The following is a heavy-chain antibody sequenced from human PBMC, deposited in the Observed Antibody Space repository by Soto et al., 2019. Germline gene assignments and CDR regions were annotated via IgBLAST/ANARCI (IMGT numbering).Heavy chain of an antibody. J-gene: IGHJ6*02. Sequence: QVQLVESGGGVVQPGRSLRLSCAASGFTFSSYGMHWVRQAPGKGLEWVAVIWYDGSNKYYADSVKGRFTISRDNSKNTLYLQMNSLRAEDTAVYYCAREDYDILIGYPSVDYYGMDVWGQGTTVTVSS. CDR2: IWYDGSNK. CDR1: GFTFSSYG. D-gene: IGHD3-9*01. V-gene: IGHV3-33*01. CDR3: AREDYDILIGYPSVDYYGMDV.